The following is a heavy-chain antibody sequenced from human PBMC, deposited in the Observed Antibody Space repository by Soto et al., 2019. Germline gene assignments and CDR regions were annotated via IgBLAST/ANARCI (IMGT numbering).Heavy chain of an antibody. Sequence: PSETLSLTCAVYGGSFSGYYWSWIRQPPGKGLEWIGEINHGGSTNYNPSLKSRVTISIGTSKNHFSLKLSSVTAADTAVYSCARGLSSDAFDIWGQGTMVTVSS. V-gene: IGHV4-34*01. J-gene: IGHJ3*02. CDR1: GGSFSGYY. CDR2: INHGGST. CDR3: ARGLSSDAFDI.